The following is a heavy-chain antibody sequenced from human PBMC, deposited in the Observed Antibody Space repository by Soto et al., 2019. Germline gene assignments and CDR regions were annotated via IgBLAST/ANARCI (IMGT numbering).Heavy chain of an antibody. D-gene: IGHD3-9*01. J-gene: IGHJ3*02. Sequence: GGSLRLSCSASGFTFSSYAMHWVRQAPGKGLEYVSAISSNGGSTYYADSVKGRFTISRDNSKNTLYLQMSSLRAEDTAVYYCVKLVGQPRPHYDILTADDAFDIWGQGTMVTVSS. CDR2: ISSNGGST. CDR3: VKLVGQPRPHYDILTADDAFDI. V-gene: IGHV3-64D*09. CDR1: GFTFSSYA.